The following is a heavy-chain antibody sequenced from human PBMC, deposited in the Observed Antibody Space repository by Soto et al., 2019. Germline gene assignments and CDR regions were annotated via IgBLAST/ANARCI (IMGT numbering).Heavy chain of an antibody. J-gene: IGHJ6*02. CDR2: VIPLFDTA. CDR1: GGIFTNNA. D-gene: IGHD2-15*01. Sequence: QVQVVQSGAEVKKPGSSVKVSCKVSGGIFTNNAISWVRQAPGQGLEWLGGVIPLFDTAYYAQIFRGRLRISADGATPTAYMELSGLTSAATVVYFCAIGGQKDGYNFSHGMDVWGQGTTVTVS. CDR3: AIGGQKDGYNFSHGMDV. V-gene: IGHV1-69*01.